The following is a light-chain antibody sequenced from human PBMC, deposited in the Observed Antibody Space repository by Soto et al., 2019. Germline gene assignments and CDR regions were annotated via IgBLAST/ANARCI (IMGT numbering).Light chain of an antibody. Sequence: QSVLTQPPSVSAAPGRTVTISCSGSTSNIGNNYVSWYQQLPGTAPKLLIFDNDKRPSGIPDRFSGSKSGTSATLGITGLQTGDEADYYCGTWDNTLSGGVFGGGTKVTVL. CDR2: DND. J-gene: IGLJ2*01. CDR1: TSNIGNNY. CDR3: GTWDNTLSGGV. V-gene: IGLV1-51*01.